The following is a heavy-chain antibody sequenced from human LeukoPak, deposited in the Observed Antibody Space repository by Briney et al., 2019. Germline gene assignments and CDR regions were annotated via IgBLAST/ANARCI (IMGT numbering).Heavy chain of an antibody. J-gene: IGHJ4*02. V-gene: IGHV3-23*01. CDR2: ISGSGGST. D-gene: IGHD6-19*01. CDR3: ANMRGQWLS. Sequence: GGSLRLSCAASGFTFSSYAMSWVRQAPGKGLEWVSAISGSGGSTYYTDSVKGRFTISRDNSKNTLYLQMNSLRAGDTAVYYCANMRGQWLSWGQGTLVTVSS. CDR1: GFTFSSYA.